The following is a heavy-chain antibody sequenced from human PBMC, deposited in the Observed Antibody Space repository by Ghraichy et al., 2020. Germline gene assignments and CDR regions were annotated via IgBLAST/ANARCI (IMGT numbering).Heavy chain of an antibody. CDR2: ISPYFDTT. J-gene: IGHJ6*02. CDR1: TATFRTYA. D-gene: IGHD5-18*01. V-gene: IGHV1-69*13. CDR3: ARDWVDTGMVVDYYYDLDV. Sequence: SVKVSCKTSTATFRTYALRWVRQAPGQGLEWMGGISPYFDTTTYAQQFQGRVTVTADESSGTVYMELSSLRSEDTAVYYCARDWVDTGMVVDYYYDLDVWGQGTAVTVTS.